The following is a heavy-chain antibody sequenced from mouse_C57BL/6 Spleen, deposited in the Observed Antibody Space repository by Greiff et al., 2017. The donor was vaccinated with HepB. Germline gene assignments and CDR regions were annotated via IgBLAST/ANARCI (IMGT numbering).Heavy chain of an antibody. Sequence: QVQLQQSGAELVKPGASVKISCKASGYAFSSYWMNWVKQSPEKGLEWIGQIDPGDGDTNYNGKFKGKATLTADKSSSTAYMQLSSLTSEDSAVYFCALNSNPAWFAYWGQGTLVTVSA. V-gene: IGHV1-80*01. D-gene: IGHD2-5*01. CDR2: IDPGDGDT. CDR3: ALNSNPAWFAY. J-gene: IGHJ3*01. CDR1: GYAFSSYW.